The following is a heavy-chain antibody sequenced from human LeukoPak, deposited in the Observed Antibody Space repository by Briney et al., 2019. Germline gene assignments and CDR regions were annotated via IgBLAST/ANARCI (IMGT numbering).Heavy chain of an antibody. J-gene: IGHJ4*02. D-gene: IGHD4-17*01. CDR2: ISSSSSYI. V-gene: IGHV3-21*01. Sequence: GGSLRLSCAASGFTFSSYSMNWVRQAPGKGLEWVSSISSSSSYIYYADSVKGRFTISRDNAKNSLYLQMNSLRAEDTAVYYCARERCEFSDPREFDYWGQGTLVTVSS. CDR3: ARERCEFSDPREFDY. CDR1: GFTFSSYS.